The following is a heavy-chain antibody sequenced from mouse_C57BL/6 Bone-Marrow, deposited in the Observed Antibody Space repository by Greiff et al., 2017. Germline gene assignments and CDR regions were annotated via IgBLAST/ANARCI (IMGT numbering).Heavy chain of an antibody. J-gene: IGHJ2*01. Sequence: VKLMESGPELVKPGASVKISCTASGYAFSSSWMNWVKQRPGQGLEWIGRFYPGDGDTNYHGKFTGKATLTADQTSSTAYMPLSSRTSEDAAVIFCATPAYYSNDFDHWGQGTTLTVSS. CDR3: ATPAYYSNDFDH. V-gene: IGHV1-82*01. CDR2: FYPGDGDT. CDR1: GYAFSSSW. D-gene: IGHD2-5*01.